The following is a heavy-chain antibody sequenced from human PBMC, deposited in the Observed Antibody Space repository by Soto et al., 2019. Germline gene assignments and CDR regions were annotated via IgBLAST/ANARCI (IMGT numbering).Heavy chain of an antibody. J-gene: IGHJ4*02. CDR1: GYSISSSNW. D-gene: IGHD6-13*01. CDR3: ATRAGTAGGPIAY. V-gene: IGHV4-28*02. CDR2: IYYSGTI. Sequence: LSLTCAVSGYSISSSNWWAWIRQSPGKGLEWIGHIYYSGTIYYDPSLKSRVTMSVDTSKNQYSLKLSSVTAVDTAVYYCATRAGTAGGPIAYWGQGTLVTVSS.